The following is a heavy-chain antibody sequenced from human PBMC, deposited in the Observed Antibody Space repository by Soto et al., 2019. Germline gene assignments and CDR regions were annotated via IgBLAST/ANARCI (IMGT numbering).Heavy chain of an antibody. V-gene: IGHV4-39*01. Sequence: SETLSLTCTVSGASISSSSYYWGWIRQPPGKGLEWIGSMYYSGSTNYNPSLKSRVTISVDTSKNQFSLKLSSVTAADTAVYYCARLYDYVWGSYRYGTAAFDYWGQGTLVTVS. J-gene: IGHJ4*02. CDR2: MYYSGST. CDR3: ARLYDYVWGSYRYGTAAFDY. CDR1: GASISSSSYY. D-gene: IGHD3-16*02.